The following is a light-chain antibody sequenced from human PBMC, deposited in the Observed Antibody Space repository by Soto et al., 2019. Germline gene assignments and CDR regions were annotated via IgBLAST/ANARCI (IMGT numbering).Light chain of an antibody. CDR3: QEYGMSRT. CDR1: QSVSTN. Sequence: EIVLTQSPGTLSLSPGERATLSCRASQSVSTNLAWYQQKPGQGPRLVIYDASTRATGIPARFSGSGSGTEFTLTISSLQSEDFAVYYCQEYGMSRTFGQGTKVDIK. V-gene: IGKV3-15*01. J-gene: IGKJ1*01. CDR2: DAS.